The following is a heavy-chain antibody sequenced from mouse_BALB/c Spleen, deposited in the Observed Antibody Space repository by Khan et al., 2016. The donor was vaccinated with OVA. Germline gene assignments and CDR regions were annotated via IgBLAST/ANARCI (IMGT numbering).Heavy chain of an antibody. V-gene: IGHV1S136*01. CDR2: ISPYNDGS. CDR3: ARDGYSRTMDY. J-gene: IGHJ4*01. D-gene: IGHD2-3*01. Sequence: EVQLQESGPELVKPGASVKMSCKASGYTFTSYVIHWLKQKPGQGLEWIGHISPYNDGSKFNEKFKGKATVTSDKSSSTAYMELSSLTSEDSAVYYCARDGYSRTMDYWGQGTSVTVSS. CDR1: GYTFTSYV.